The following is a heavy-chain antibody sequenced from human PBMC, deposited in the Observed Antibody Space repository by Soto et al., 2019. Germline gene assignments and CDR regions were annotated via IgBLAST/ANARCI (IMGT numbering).Heavy chain of an antibody. D-gene: IGHD3-16*02. CDR2: IKSETDGGTT. V-gene: IGHV3-15*01. Sequence: VQLVESGGGLVKPGGSLRLSCAASGFTFTKTWMSWVRQAPGKGLEWVARIKSETDGGTTDYAAPVEGRFTISREDSNNIRYLQMNSLKIEDTAVYYCTPYDFFWGTYRYMWAYWGQGTLVTVSS. CDR1: GFTFTKTW. J-gene: IGHJ4*02. CDR3: TPYDFFWGTYRYMWAY.